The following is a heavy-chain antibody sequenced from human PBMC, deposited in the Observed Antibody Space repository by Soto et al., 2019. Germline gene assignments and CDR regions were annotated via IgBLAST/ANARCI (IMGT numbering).Heavy chain of an antibody. J-gene: IGHJ6*02. V-gene: IGHV1-69*01. CDR3: ASLAARYSSSWSPYGMDV. Sequence: QVQLVQSGAEVKKPGSSVKVSCKASGGTFSSYAISWVRQAPGQGLEWMGGIIPIFGTANYAQKFQGRVTITADESTSTAYMELRSLRSEDTAVYYCASLAARYSSSWSPYGMDVWGQGTTVTVSS. CDR2: IIPIFGTA. CDR1: GGTFSSYA. D-gene: IGHD6-13*01.